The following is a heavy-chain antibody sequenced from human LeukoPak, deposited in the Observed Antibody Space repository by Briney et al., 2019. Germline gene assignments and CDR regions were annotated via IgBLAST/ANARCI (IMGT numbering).Heavy chain of an antibody. D-gene: IGHD3-22*01. CDR1: GYTFTGYY. J-gene: IGHJ4*02. CDR3: ARDLPRETLITMIVVVKVGDFDY. V-gene: IGHV1-2*02. Sequence: VASVKVSCKASGYTFTGYYMHWVRQAPGQGLEWMGWINPNSGGTNYAQKFQGRLTMTRDTSISTAYMELSRLRSDDTAVYYCARDLPRETLITMIVVVKVGDFDYWGQGTLVTVSS. CDR2: INPNSGGT.